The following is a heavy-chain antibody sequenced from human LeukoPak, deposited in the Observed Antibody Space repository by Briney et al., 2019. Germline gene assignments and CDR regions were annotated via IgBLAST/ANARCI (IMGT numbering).Heavy chain of an antibody. D-gene: IGHD2-2*01. CDR1: GFTFSIYA. V-gene: IGHV3-30-3*01. Sequence: PGGSLRLSCAASGFTFSIYAMHWVRQAPGKGLEWVALISYDETYIYYADSVKGRFTISRDNSKNTLYLQMNSLGAEDTAVYYCAREEGAVSCFDYWGQGTLVTVSS. J-gene: IGHJ4*02. CDR3: AREEGAVSCFDY. CDR2: ISYDETYI.